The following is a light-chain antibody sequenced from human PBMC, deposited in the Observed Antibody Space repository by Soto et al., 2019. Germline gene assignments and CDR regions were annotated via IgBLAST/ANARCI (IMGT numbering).Light chain of an antibody. Sequence: PRSASVSPRRSDTIFCTESSSHGGGYKYDSWYQQQPGQAPILMIYEVSYRPSGVPDRFSGSKSVNTASLTVSGPQSEDDTDYYCSSYAGTNKSASVIGTGNKVTVL. CDR3: SSYAGTNKSASV. J-gene: IGLJ1*01. CDR2: EVS. CDR1: SSHGGGYKY. V-gene: IGLV2-8*01.